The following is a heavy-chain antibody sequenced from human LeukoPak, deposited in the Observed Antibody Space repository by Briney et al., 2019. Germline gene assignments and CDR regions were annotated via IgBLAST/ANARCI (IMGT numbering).Heavy chain of an antibody. CDR3: ARSSWSFGVVTINFDY. Sequence: PGGSLRLSCAASGFTFSSYSMNWVRQAPGKGLEWVSSISSSSNYIYYADSVKGRFTISRDNAKNSLYLQMNSLRAEDTAVYYCARSSWSFGVVTINFDYWGQGTLVTVSS. CDR1: GFTFSSYS. J-gene: IGHJ4*02. D-gene: IGHD3-3*01. CDR2: ISSSSNYI. V-gene: IGHV3-21*01.